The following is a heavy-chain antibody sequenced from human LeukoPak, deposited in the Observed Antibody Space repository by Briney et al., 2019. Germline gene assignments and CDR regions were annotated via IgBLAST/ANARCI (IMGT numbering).Heavy chain of an antibody. CDR1: GFTFSSYF. J-gene: IGHJ3*02. CDR2: IASDGSHT. D-gene: IGHD3-10*01. CDR3: ARDRHATILHFGDFDI. Sequence: GGSLRLSCAASGFTFSSYFMHWVRQAPGKGLEWVADIASDGSHTFYVESVKGRFTISRDNSKNTLYLQMNSLRAEDTAVYFCARDRHATILHFGDFDIWGQGTMVTVSS. V-gene: IGHV3-30-3*01.